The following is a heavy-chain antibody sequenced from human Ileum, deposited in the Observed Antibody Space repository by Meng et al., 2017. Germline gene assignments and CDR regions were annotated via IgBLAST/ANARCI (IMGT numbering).Heavy chain of an antibody. CDR2: MNPNSGNT. CDR3: ARGIRRGDYWFDP. CDR1: GYTFNNYD. D-gene: IGHD2-21*02. Sequence: ASVKVSCKSSGYTFNNYDINWVRQATGQGLEWMGWMNPNSGNTGYAQKFQGRVTITMNTSMTTAYMELRSLRSDDTAIYYCARGIRRGDYWFDPWGQGTLVTVDS. V-gene: IGHV1-8*03. J-gene: IGHJ5*02.